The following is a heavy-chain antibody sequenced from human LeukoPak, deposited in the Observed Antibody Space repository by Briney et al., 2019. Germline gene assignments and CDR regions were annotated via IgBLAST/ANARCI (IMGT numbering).Heavy chain of an antibody. CDR3: ARERWLQLQYFDY. Sequence: PGRSLRLSCAASGFTFSSYAMHWVRQAPGKGLEWVAVISYDGSNKYYADSVKGRFTISRDNSKNTLYLQMNSLRAEDTAVYYCARERWLQLQYFDYWGQGTLVTVSS. D-gene: IGHD5-24*01. CDR2: ISYDGSNK. CDR1: GFTFSSYA. V-gene: IGHV3-30-3*01. J-gene: IGHJ4*02.